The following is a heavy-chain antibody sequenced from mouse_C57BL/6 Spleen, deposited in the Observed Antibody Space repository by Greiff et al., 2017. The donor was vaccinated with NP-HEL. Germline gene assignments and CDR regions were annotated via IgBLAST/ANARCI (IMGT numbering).Heavy chain of an antibody. D-gene: IGHD3-1*01. Sequence: VQRVESGPGLVQPSQSLSITCTVSGFSLTSYGVHWVRQSPGKGLEWLGVIWSGGSTDYNAAFISRLSISKDNSKSQVFFKMNSLQADDTAIYYRARGHSSDYYAMDYWGQGTSVTVSS. V-gene: IGHV2-2*01. CDR1: GFSLTSYG. J-gene: IGHJ4*01. CDR2: IWSGGST. CDR3: ARGHSSDYYAMDY.